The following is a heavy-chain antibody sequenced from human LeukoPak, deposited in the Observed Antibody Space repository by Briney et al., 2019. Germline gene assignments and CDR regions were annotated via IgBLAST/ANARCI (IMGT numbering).Heavy chain of an antibody. V-gene: IGHV3-21*01. CDR3: ARGAFEYSSPEDDGEYFQH. J-gene: IGHJ1*01. CDR2: ISSSSSYI. D-gene: IGHD6-6*01. CDR1: GFTFSSYS. Sequence: GGSLRLSYAASGFTFSSYSMNWVRQAPGKGLEWVSSISSSSSYIYYADSVKGRFTISRDNAKNSLYLQMNSLRAEDTAVYYCARGAFEYSSPEDDGEYFQHWGQGTLVTVSS.